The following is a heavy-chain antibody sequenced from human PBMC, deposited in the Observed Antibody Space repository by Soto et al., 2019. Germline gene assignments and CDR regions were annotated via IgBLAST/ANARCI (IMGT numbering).Heavy chain of an antibody. Sequence: EXLKISSKDSGYXFTSYCNGWVRQMTGKGLEWMGIIYPGDSETRYSPSFQGQVTISADKSISTAYLQWSSLKASETAMYYCSRRCYYDSSGYYIFDPWGQGTLVTVS. J-gene: IGHJ5*02. CDR3: SRRCYYDSSGYYIFDP. CDR1: GYXFTSYC. D-gene: IGHD3-22*01. CDR2: IYPGDSET. V-gene: IGHV5-51*01.